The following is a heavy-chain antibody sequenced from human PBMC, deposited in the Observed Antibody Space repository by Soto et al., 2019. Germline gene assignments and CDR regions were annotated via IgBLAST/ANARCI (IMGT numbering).Heavy chain of an antibody. CDR2: IKSKVHGGTT. D-gene: IGHD2-8*01. J-gene: IGHJ4*01. CDR3: TTDPYSTLTVVRFDY. Sequence: PGLPLRHPCTASCFTFSNAWINRVRQTTRKGLEWVGRIKSKVHGGTTDFAAPVRGRFATSRDDSRNMVYMQMNSLNTEDTAVYYCTTDPYSTLTVVRFDYWGHGTLVTVSS. V-gene: IGHV3-15*07. CDR1: CFTFSNAW.